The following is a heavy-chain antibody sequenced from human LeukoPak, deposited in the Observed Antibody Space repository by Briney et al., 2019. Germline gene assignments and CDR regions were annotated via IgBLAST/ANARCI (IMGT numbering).Heavy chain of an antibody. J-gene: IGHJ6*02. D-gene: IGHD4-17*01. CDR1: GGSISSYY. Sequence: SETLSLTCTVSGGSISSYYWSWIRQPPGKGLEWIGYIYYSGSTYYNPSLKSRVTISVDTSKNQFSLKLSSVTAADTAVYYCARDLWWDYGDYTTGYGMDVWGQGTTVTVSS. V-gene: IGHV4-30-4*08. CDR3: ARDLWWDYGDYTTGYGMDV. CDR2: IYYSGST.